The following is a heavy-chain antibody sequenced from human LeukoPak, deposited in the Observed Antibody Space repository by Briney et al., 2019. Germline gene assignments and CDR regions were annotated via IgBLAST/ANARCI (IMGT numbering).Heavy chain of an antibody. J-gene: IGHJ4*02. D-gene: IGHD3-22*01. CDR3: SIFEITLIVVLNS. CDR1: GFTFSSSG. Sequence: GGSLRLSCAASGFTFSSSGMHWVRQAPGKGLEWVAFIDYDGRNTFYADSVKGRFTISRDNSKNTLYLQMNSLRPEDTAIYYCSIFEITLIVVLNSWGQGTLVTVSS. V-gene: IGHV3-30*02. CDR2: IDYDGRNT.